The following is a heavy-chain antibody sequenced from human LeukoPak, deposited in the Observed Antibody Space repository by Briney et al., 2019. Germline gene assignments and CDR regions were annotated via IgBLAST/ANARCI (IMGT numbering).Heavy chain of an antibody. J-gene: IGHJ6*03. V-gene: IGHV3-23*01. CDR1: GFTFNNAW. CDR3: VTLECSSTSCYFPYYYYMDV. Sequence: GGSLRLSCATSGFTFNNAWMSWVRQAPGKGLEWVSPISGSGGSTYYADSVKGRFTISRDNSKNMLYLQMNSLRVEDTAVYYCVTLECSSTSCYFPYYYYMDVWGKGTTVTVSS. D-gene: IGHD2-2*01. CDR2: ISGSGGST.